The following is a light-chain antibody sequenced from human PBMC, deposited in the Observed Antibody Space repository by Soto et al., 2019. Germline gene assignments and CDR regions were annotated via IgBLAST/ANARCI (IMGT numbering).Light chain of an antibody. J-gene: IGLJ2*01. CDR3: CSYAGTSSVV. CDR1: SSDVGSYNL. CDR2: EGS. V-gene: IGLV2-23*01. Sequence: QSVLTQPASVSGSPGQSITISCTGISSDVGSYNLVSWYQQHPGNAPKLMIFEGSKRPSGVSNRFSGSKSGNTASLTISGLQAEDEADYYCCSYAGTSSVVFGGGTQLTV.